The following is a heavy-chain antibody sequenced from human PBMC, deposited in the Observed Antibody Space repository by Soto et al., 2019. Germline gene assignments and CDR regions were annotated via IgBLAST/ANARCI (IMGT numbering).Heavy chain of an antibody. Sequence: QVQLVQSGAEVKKPGSSVKVSCKASGGTFSSYAISWVRQAPGQGLEWMGGIIPIFGTANYAQKFQGRVTITADESTSTAYMELSSLRSEDTAVYYCAGRGCSSTSCYSWYFDLWGRGTLVTVSS. CDR3: AGRGCSSTSCYSWYFDL. CDR2: IIPIFGTA. D-gene: IGHD2-2*02. V-gene: IGHV1-69*01. J-gene: IGHJ2*01. CDR1: GGTFSSYA.